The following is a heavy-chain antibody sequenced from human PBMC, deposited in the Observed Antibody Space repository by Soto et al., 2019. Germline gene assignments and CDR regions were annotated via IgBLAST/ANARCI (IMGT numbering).Heavy chain of an antibody. CDR1: GGSISSSSYY. D-gene: IGHD1-20*01. CDR2: IYYSGST. J-gene: IGHJ4*02. V-gene: IGHV4-39*01. CDR3: ARHWGSNNWNDQYYFDY. Sequence: PSETLSLTCTVSGGSISSSSYYWGWIRQPPGKGLEWIGNIYYSGSTNYNPSLKSRVTISVDTSKNQFSLKLSSVTAADTAVYYCARHWGSNNWNDQYYFDYWGQGTLVTVSS.